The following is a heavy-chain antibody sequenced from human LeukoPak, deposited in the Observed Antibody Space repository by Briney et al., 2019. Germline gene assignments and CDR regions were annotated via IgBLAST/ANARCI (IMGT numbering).Heavy chain of an antibody. CDR3: ARHVNSNGSPSDY. D-gene: IGHD1-26*01. Sequence: SETLSLTCTVSGASISSSSYYWGWIRQPPGKGLEWIGSIYYIGSTYYNPSLKSRVTISVDTSKNQFSLKLRSVTAADTAVYYCARHVNSNGSPSDYWGQGTLVTVSS. CDR2: IYYIGST. J-gene: IGHJ4*02. CDR1: GASISSSSYY. V-gene: IGHV4-39*01.